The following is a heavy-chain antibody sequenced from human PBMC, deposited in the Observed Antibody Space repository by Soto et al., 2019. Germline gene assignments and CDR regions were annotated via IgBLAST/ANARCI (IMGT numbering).Heavy chain of an antibody. CDR2: IWYDGSNK. V-gene: IGHV3-33*01. D-gene: IGHD2-15*01. J-gene: IGHJ4*02. Sequence: QVQLVESGGGVVQPGRSLRLSCAASGFTFSNYGMHWVRQAPGKGLEWVAVIWYDGSNKNYADSVKGRFTISRDNSKNTLYLQMNSLRAEEKAVYYCARDVPKDCLGGSGGSCYLDYWGQGTLVSVSS. CDR1: GFTFSNYG. CDR3: ARDVPKDCLGGSGGSCYLDY.